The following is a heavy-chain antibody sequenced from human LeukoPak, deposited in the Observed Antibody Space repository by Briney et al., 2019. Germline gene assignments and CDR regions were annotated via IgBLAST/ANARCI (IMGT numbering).Heavy chain of an antibody. CDR1: GGSISSGNYY. V-gene: IGHV4-39*01. J-gene: IGHJ4*02. CDR3: ARTALGSNYFDY. CDR2: IYYSGST. D-gene: IGHD7-27*01. Sequence: PSETLSLTCTVSGGSISSGNYYWGWIRQPPGKGLEWIGSIYYSGSTYYNPSLKSRVTISVDTSKIQFSLKLSSVTATDTAVYYCARTALGSNYFDYWGQGTLVTVSS.